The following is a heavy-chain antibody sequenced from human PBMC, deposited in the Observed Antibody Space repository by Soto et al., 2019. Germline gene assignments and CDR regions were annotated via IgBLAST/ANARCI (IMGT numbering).Heavy chain of an antibody. Sequence: SETLSLTGTVSVGSISSSSYYWGWILQPPEKGLEWIGSIYYSGSTYYNPSPKSRVTISVDTSKNQFSLKLSSVTAADTAVYYCASSIAVAGTGNWFDPWGQGTLVTVSS. J-gene: IGHJ5*02. D-gene: IGHD6-19*01. CDR1: VGSISSSSYY. CDR2: IYYSGST. V-gene: IGHV4-39*01. CDR3: ASSIAVAGTGNWFDP.